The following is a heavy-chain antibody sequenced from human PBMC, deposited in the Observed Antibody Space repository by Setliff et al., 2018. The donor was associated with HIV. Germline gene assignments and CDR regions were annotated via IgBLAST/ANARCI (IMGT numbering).Heavy chain of an antibody. V-gene: IGHV3-48*01. J-gene: IGHJ4*02. CDR2: ISSSSSPI. CDR3: AREAYRLPWIDN. Sequence: GSLRLSCAASGFTFSNYGMNWVRQAPGKGLEWIAYISSSSSPIYYAASVRGRFTISRDSGENSLYLQMNSLRVEDTAMYYCAREAYRLPWIDNWGQGTLVTVSS. D-gene: IGHD1-1*01. CDR1: GFTFSNYG.